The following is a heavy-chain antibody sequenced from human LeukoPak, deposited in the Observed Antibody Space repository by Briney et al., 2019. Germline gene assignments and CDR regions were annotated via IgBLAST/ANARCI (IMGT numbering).Heavy chain of an antibody. J-gene: IGHJ4*02. CDR1: GFTFSSYW. CDR2: INTDGSST. V-gene: IGHV3-74*01. D-gene: IGHD4-17*01. Sequence: PGGSLRLSCAASGFTFSSYWMHWVRQVPGKGLVWVSRINTDGSSTSYADSVKGRFTISRDNAKNTLYLQMNSLRAEDTAVYYCARAGAGYGDYLFYFDYWGQGTLVTVSS. CDR3: ARAGAGYGDYLFYFDY.